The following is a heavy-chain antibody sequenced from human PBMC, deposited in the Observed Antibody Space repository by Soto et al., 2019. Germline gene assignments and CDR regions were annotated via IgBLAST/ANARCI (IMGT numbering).Heavy chain of an antibody. Sequence: QITLKESGPTLVKPTQTLTLTCTFSGFSLSTSGVGVGWIRQPPGKALEWLALIYWDDDKRYSPSLKSRLTITKDTSKIQVVLTMTNMDPVDTATYYCAHSVVAAAGSGLTYWGQGTLVTVSS. CDR2: IYWDDDK. CDR1: GFSLSTSGVG. D-gene: IGHD6-13*01. V-gene: IGHV2-5*02. CDR3: AHSVVAAAGSGLTY. J-gene: IGHJ4*02.